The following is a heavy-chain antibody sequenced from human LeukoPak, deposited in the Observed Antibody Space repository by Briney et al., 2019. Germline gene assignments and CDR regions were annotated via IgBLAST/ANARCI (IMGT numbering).Heavy chain of an antibody. V-gene: IGHV1-69*06. CDR2: IIPVFGTA. CDR1: GGTFSSYA. Sequence: SVKVSCKASGGTFSSYAISWVRQAPGQGLEWMGGIIPVFGTANYAQKFQGRVTITADKSTGKAYMELSSLRSEDAAVYYCASSYDSSGHYYGNFDYWGQGTLVTVSS. J-gene: IGHJ4*02. D-gene: IGHD3-22*01. CDR3: ASSYDSSGHYYGNFDY.